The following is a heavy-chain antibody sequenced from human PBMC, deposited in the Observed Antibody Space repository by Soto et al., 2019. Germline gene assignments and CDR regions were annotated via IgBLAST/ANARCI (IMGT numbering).Heavy chain of an antibody. Sequence: SETLSLTCTVSGGSISSYYWSWIRQPPGKGLEWIGYIYYSGSTNYNPSLKSRVTISVDTSKNQFSLKLSSVTAADTAVYYCARSTPPRWEKHSRRYGLNWFDPWGQGTLVTVSS. V-gene: IGHV4-59*08. CDR3: ARSTPPRWEKHSRRYGLNWFDP. J-gene: IGHJ5*02. CDR2: IYYSGST. CDR1: GGSISSYY. D-gene: IGHD6-13*01.